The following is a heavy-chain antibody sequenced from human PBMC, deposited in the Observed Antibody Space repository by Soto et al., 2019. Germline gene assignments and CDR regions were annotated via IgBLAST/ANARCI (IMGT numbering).Heavy chain of an antibody. CDR3: ARDSPPSGSYYYYYYGMDV. CDR1: GFTFSSYA. D-gene: IGHD1-26*01. J-gene: IGHJ6*02. Sequence: GGSLRLSCAASGFTFSSYAMHWVRQAPGKGLEWVAVISYDGSNKYYADSVKGRFTISRDNSKNTLYLQMNSLRAEDTAVYYCARDSPPSGSYYYYYYGMDVWGQGTTVTVSS. V-gene: IGHV3-30-3*01. CDR2: ISYDGSNK.